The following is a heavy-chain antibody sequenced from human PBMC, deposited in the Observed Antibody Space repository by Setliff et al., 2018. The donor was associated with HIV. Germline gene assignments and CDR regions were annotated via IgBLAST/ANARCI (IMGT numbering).Heavy chain of an antibody. CDR3: ARGLLRGVAARGVGY. CDR2: INHSGST. CDR1: GASFSGYY. V-gene: IGHV4-34*01. D-gene: IGHD6-6*01. J-gene: IGHJ4*02. Sequence: KSSETLSLTCAVYGASFSGYYCNWIRQTPGKGLEWIGEINHSGSTNYNPSLKSRVSISIDTSKNQFSLKLSSVTAADTAVYYCARGLLRGVAARGVGYWGQGTLVTVSS.